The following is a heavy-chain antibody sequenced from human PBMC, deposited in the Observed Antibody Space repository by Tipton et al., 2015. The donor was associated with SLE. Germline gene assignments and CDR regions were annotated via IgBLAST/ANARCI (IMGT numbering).Heavy chain of an antibody. CDR2: ISSSSSYI. J-gene: IGHJ4*02. CDR1: GFTFSSYS. V-gene: IGHV3-21*03. CDR3: ARDRPGYYDSSGYSD. D-gene: IGHD3-22*01. Sequence: SLRLSCAASGFTFSSYSMNWVRQAPGKGLEWVSSISSSSSYIYYADSVKGRFTISRDNAKNSLYLQMNSLRAEDTAVYYCARDRPGYYDSSGYSDWGQGTLATVSS.